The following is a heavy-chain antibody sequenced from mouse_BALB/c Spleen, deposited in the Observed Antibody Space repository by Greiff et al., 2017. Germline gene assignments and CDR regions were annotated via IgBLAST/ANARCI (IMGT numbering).Heavy chain of an antibody. Sequence: EVKLMESGGGLVKPGGSLKLSCAASGFTFSSYAMSWVRQTPEKRLEWVASISSGGSTYYPDSVKGRFTISRDNARNILYLQMSSLRSEDTAMYYCARENYRYAMDYWGQGTSVTVSS. CDR2: ISSGGST. J-gene: IGHJ4*01. D-gene: IGHD2-14*01. V-gene: IGHV5-6-5*01. CDR3: ARENYRYAMDY. CDR1: GFTFSSYA.